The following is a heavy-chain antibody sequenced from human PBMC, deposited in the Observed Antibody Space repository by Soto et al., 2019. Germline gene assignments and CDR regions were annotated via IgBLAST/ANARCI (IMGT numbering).Heavy chain of an antibody. CDR2: IYYSGST. D-gene: IGHD3-16*01. J-gene: IGHJ1*01. Sequence: SETLSLTCTVSGGSISSYYWSWIRQPPGKGLEWIGYIYYSGSTNYNPSLKSRVTISVDTSKNQFSLKLSSVTAADTAVYYCARAKLFGYAARYFQHWGPGTLVTVSS. CDR1: GGSISSYY. V-gene: IGHV4-59*01. CDR3: ARAKLFGYAARYFQH.